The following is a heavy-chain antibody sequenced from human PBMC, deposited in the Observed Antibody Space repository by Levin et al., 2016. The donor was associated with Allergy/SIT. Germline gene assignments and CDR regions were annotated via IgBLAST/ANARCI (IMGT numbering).Heavy chain of an antibody. CDR3: AKDLLLRFLEYTLDY. J-gene: IGHJ4*02. D-gene: IGHD3-3*01. V-gene: IGHV3-30*18. CDR2: ISYDGSNK. CDR1: GFTFSSYG. Sequence: GESLKISCAASGFTFSSYGMHWVRQAPGKGLEWVAVISYDGSNKYYADSVKGRFTISRDNSKNTLYLQMNSLRAEDTAVYYCAKDLLLRFLEYTLDYWGQGTLVTVSS.